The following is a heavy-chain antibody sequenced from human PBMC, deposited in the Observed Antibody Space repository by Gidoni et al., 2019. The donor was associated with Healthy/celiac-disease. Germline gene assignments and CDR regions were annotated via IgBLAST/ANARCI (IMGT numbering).Heavy chain of an antibody. D-gene: IGHD4-17*01. CDR2: IWYDGSNK. Sequence: QVQLVEAGGGVVQPGRPLSLSCAASGFTFSSYGMPWVRQAPGKGLEWVAVIWYDGSNKYYADSVKGRFTISRDNSKNTLYLQMNSLRAEDTAVYYCAREGNRGTVTTFDYWGQGTLVTVSS. CDR3: AREGNRGTVTTFDY. J-gene: IGHJ4*02. CDR1: GFTFSSYG. V-gene: IGHV3-33*01.